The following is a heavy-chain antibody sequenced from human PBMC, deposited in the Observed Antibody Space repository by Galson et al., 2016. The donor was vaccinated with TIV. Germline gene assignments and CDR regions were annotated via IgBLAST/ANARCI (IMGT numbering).Heavy chain of an antibody. CDR3: ARGALDTDRQYYYYYGLDV. V-gene: IGHV3-48*03. D-gene: IGHD1-1*01. Sequence: SLRLSCAASGFTFTSFEMNWVRHGPGRGLEWVASIISSGSIIHYADSVQGRFTITRDTARESLFLQMNSLRDDDAAVYCCARGALDTDRQYYYYYGLDVWGQGTAVTVSS. CDR2: IISSGSII. J-gene: IGHJ6*02. CDR1: GFTFTSFE.